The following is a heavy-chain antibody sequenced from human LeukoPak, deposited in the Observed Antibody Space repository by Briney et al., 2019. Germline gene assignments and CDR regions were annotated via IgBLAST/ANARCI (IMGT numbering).Heavy chain of an antibody. Sequence: ASVKVSCKASGYPFTSYGVTWVRQAPGQGLEWMGWISAYNGDTEYAQKFQGRVTMTTDTSTNTVDMDLRSLRSDDTAVYYCARDKRFVQLGSDAFDIWGQGTMVTVSS. CDR2: ISAYNGDT. V-gene: IGHV1-18*01. CDR3: ARDKRFVQLGSDAFDI. D-gene: IGHD6-6*01. J-gene: IGHJ3*02. CDR1: GYPFTSYG.